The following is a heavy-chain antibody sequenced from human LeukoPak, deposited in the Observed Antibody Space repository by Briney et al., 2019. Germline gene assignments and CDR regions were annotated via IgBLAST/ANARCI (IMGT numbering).Heavy chain of an antibody. V-gene: IGHV1-69*13. Sequence: GASVKVSCEASGGTFSSYAISWVRQAPGQGLEWMGGIIPIFGTANYAQKFQGRVTITADESTSTAYMELSSLRSEDTAVYYCARDRGVVVPGEVWFDPWGQGTLVTVSS. CDR1: GGTFSSYA. CDR2: IIPIFGTA. CDR3: ARDRGVVVPGEVWFDP. D-gene: IGHD2-2*01. J-gene: IGHJ5*02.